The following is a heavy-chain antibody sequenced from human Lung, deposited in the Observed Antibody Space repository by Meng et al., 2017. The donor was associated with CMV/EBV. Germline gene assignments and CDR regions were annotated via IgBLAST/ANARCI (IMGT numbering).Heavy chain of an antibody. D-gene: IGHD2-8*01. CDR1: GFPFSTYG. CDR2: IWYDGSNT. CDR3: AKGPYCTTSSCHGGMAFDI. V-gene: IGHV3-33*06. J-gene: IGHJ3*02. Sequence: SCAASGFPFSTYGMHWVRQAPGKGLEWVAVIWYDGSNTHYADSVKGRFTISRDNSKRTLDLQMNSLRGEDTAVYYCAKGPYCTTSSCHGGMAFDIWGRGXLVTVSS.